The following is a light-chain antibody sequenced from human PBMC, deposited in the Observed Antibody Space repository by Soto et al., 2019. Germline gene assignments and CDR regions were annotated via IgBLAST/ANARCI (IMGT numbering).Light chain of an antibody. CDR1: QSISRY. CDR2: LAS. V-gene: IGKV1-39*01. J-gene: IGKJ5*01. CDR3: LESSSALT. Sequence: DIQRTQSPSSLSVPVGHRVTITCRASQSISRYLSWYQQKPGKAPKLLIYLASSLQSGVPSRFSGSGSGTDFTLTISSLQPEDLATYYCLESSSALTFGQGTRVEIK.